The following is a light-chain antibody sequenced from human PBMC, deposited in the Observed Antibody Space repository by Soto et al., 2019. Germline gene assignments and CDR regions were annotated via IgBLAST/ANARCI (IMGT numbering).Light chain of an antibody. J-gene: IGLJ2*01. Sequence: QSVLTQPASVSGSPGQSITISCTGTSSDIGDYTHVSWYQQHPGKAPKLIIYEVSDRPSGVSNRFSGSKSGNTASLTISGLQTEDEADYYCFSYTSISTSAVFGGGTQLTVL. V-gene: IGLV2-14*01. CDR1: SSDIGDYTH. CDR3: FSYTSISTSAV. CDR2: EVS.